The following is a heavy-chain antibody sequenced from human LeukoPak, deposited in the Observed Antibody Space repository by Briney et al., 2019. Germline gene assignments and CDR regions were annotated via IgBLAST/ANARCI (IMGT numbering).Heavy chain of an antibody. J-gene: IGHJ4*02. Sequence: GGSLRLSCAASGFTFSSYAMSWVRQAPGKGLEWVSAISGSGGSTYYADSVKGRFTISRDNSKNTLYLQMNSLRAEDTALYYCAKDKGNSRYFDYWGQGTLVTVSS. CDR2: ISGSGGST. CDR3: AKDKGNSRYFDY. CDR1: GFTFSSYA. V-gene: IGHV3-23*01.